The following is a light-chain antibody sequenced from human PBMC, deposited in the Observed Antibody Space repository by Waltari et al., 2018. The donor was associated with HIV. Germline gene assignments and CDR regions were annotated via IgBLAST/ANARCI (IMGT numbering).Light chain of an antibody. Sequence: QSVLTQPPSVCAAPGQQVTISCTGSSSNIGNNYVSWYQQLPGTAPKLLIYENNKRPSGIPDRFSGSKSGTSATLGITGLQTGDEADYYCGTWDSSLSALFGGGTKLTVL. J-gene: IGLJ2*01. V-gene: IGLV1-51*02. CDR2: ENN. CDR3: GTWDSSLSAL. CDR1: SSNIGNNY.